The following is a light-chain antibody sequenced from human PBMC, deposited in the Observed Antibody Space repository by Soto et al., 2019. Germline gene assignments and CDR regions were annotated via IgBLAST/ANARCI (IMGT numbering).Light chain of an antibody. Sequence: DIQMTQSPSTLSASVGDRVTITCRASQSISSWLAWYQQKPGKAPKLLIYDASSLDSGVPSRFSGSGSGTEVTLTISSLQPDDVATYYCQQHNSYSLTFGGGTKVEIK. J-gene: IGKJ4*01. CDR3: QQHNSYSLT. CDR1: QSISSW. V-gene: IGKV1-5*01. CDR2: DAS.